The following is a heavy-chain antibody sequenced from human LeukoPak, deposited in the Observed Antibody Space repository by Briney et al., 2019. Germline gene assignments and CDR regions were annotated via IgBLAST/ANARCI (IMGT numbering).Heavy chain of an antibody. CDR3: ARAWYSSDWPVFDY. CDR1: GGSISISS. D-gene: IGHD6-19*01. CDR2: FSITGNT. Sequence: SETLSLTCTVSGGSISISSWSWIRQPPGKGLEWIGHFSITGNTNYNPPLNSRITISVDTSKNQISLELRSVTAADTAVYFCARAWYSSDWPVFDYWGHGSLVTVSS. J-gene: IGHJ4*01. V-gene: IGHV4-59*01.